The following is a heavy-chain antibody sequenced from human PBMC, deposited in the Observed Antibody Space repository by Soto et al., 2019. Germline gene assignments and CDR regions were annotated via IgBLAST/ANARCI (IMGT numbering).Heavy chain of an antibody. Sequence: EVQLVKSGGGLVQPGGSLRLSCAASGFTFSGYWMHWVRQAPGKGLVWVSRINSDGSSTSYADSVKGRFTISRDNAKNTLYLQMNSLRAEDTAVYYCARCGYTYGYDGDVWGQGTTVTVSS. CDR2: INSDGSST. V-gene: IGHV3-74*01. D-gene: IGHD5-18*01. CDR3: ARCGYTYGYDGDV. CDR1: GFTFSGYW. J-gene: IGHJ6*02.